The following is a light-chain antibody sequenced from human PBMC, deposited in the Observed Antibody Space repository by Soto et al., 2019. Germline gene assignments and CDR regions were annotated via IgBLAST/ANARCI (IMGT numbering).Light chain of an antibody. J-gene: IGKJ1*01. CDR2: GAS. V-gene: IGKV3-15*01. CDR1: ESVTSN. CDR3: QQYNNWPPWT. Sequence: VMTQSPGTLSLSPGERATLSCRASESVTSNRLAWYQQKPGQPPRLLIYGASTRATGIPARFSGSGSGTEFTLTISGLQSEDFAVYYCQQYNNWPPWTFGQGTKVDIK.